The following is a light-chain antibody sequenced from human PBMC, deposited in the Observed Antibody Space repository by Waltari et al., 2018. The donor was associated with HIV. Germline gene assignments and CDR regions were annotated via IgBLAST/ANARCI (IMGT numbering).Light chain of an antibody. CDR2: GAS. Sequence: EIVLTQSPGNMSVSPGERATLSCRTSHSVSSNLAWYYQKSGQAPRLLIHGASTRAPGIAARFTASGSGKEVTLTITTLQSTDSGIYYCQQYDNWPRTFGQGTKVEAK. CDR1: HSVSSN. V-gene: IGKV3-15*01. CDR3: QQYDNWPRT. J-gene: IGKJ1*01.